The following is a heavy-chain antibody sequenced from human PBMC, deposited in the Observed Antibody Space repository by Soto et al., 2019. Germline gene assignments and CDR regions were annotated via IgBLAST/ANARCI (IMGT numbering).Heavy chain of an antibody. CDR3: AHPYYDIFDAFDI. D-gene: IGHD3-9*01. Sequence: ASVKVSCKSSGYSFSNYNFCWVRQAPGQGLEWMGWINPNSGGTNYAQKFQGRVTMTRDTSISTAYMELSRLRSDDTAVYYCAHPYYDIFDAFDIWGQGTMVTVSS. V-gene: IGHV1-2*02. CDR2: INPNSGGT. J-gene: IGHJ3*02. CDR1: GYSFSNYN.